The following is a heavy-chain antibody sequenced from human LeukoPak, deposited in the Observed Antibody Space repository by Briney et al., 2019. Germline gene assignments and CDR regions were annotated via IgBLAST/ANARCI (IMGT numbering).Heavy chain of an antibody. CDR2: IYYSGST. Sequence: SETLSLTCTVSGGSISSYYWSWIRQPPGKGLEWIGYIYYSGSTNYNPSLKSRVTISVDTSKNQFSLKLSSVTAADTAVYYCAREIRYYLVWGSYYTYSYYGMDVGAKGTT. CDR3: AREIRYYLVWGSYYTYSYYGMDV. CDR1: GGSISSYY. V-gene: IGHV4-59*01. J-gene: IGHJ6*04. D-gene: IGHD3-16*01.